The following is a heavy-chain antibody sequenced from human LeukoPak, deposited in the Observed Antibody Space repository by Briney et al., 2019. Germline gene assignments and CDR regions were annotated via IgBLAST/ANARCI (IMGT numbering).Heavy chain of an antibody. CDR2: IWYDGSDK. V-gene: IGHV3-33*01. Sequence: GRSLRLSCAASGFTFSNYAFHWVRQAPGKGLEWVAVIWYDGSDKYYADSVKGRFSISRDNSKNTVYLQMNSLRAEDTAVYYCARGGGYYDSSRIFDYWGQGTLVTVSS. D-gene: IGHD3-22*01. J-gene: IGHJ4*02. CDR3: ARGGGYYDSSRIFDY. CDR1: GFTFSNYA.